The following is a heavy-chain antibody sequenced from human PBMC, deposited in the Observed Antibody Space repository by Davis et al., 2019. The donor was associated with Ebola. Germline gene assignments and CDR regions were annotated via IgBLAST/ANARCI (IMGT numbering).Heavy chain of an antibody. CDR2: IYTSGST. CDR1: GGSISSYY. J-gene: IGHJ5*02. Sequence: PSETLSLTCTVSGGSISSYYWSWIRQPAGKGLEWIGRIYTSGSTNYNPSLKSRVTMSVDTSKNQFSLKLSSVTAADTAVYYCARGSTAVAGTNWFDPWGQGTLVTVSS. V-gene: IGHV4-4*07. D-gene: IGHD6-19*01. CDR3: ARGSTAVAGTNWFDP.